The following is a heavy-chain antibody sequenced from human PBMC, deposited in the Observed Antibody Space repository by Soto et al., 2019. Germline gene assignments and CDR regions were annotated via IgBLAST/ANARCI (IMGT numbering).Heavy chain of an antibody. Sequence: EVQLLESGGGLVQPGGSLRLSCAASGFTFSSYAMRWVRQAPGKGLEWVSAISGSGDSTYYADSVKGRFTTSRDNSKNTLYLQMNSLRAEDTAVYYCARRGSGSDSDYWGQGTLVTVSS. CDR2: ISGSGDST. D-gene: IGHD1-26*01. V-gene: IGHV3-23*01. CDR1: GFTFSSYA. J-gene: IGHJ4*02. CDR3: ARRGSGSDSDY.